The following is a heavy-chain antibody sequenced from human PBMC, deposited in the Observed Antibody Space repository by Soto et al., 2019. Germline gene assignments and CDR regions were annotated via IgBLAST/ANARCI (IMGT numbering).Heavy chain of an antibody. CDR3: ARGYYGSGSPF. CDR2: VNSDGSST. J-gene: IGHJ1*01. Sequence: GGSLRLSCAASGFTFSSFWMHWVRQTPGKGLVWVSRVNSDGSSTTYADSVKGRFTISRDNAKNTLSLQMNSLRAEDTAVYYCARGYYGSGSPFWGQGTLVTVSS. CDR1: GFTFSSFW. V-gene: IGHV3-74*01. D-gene: IGHD3-10*01.